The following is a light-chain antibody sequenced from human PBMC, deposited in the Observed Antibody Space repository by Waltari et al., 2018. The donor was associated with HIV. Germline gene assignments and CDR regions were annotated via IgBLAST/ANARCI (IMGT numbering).Light chain of an antibody. Sequence: EKVMTQSPATLSVSPGERVTLSCRASQSVSSNLAWFQKKPGQAPRLLIYGAFSRATGVPARFTGSGSGAEFNLTISSLQSEDLAVYYCQQYDAWPRTFGQGTKVEIK. CDR1: QSVSSN. CDR3: QQYDAWPRT. V-gene: IGKV3-15*01. J-gene: IGKJ1*01. CDR2: GAF.